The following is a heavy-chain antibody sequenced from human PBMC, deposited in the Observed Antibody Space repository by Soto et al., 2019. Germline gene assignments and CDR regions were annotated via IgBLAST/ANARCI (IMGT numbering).Heavy chain of an antibody. CDR3: ARDRLSAAGKRVGGYYYYYGMDV. CDR2: ISSSSSYI. Sequence: PGGSLRLSCAASGFTFSSYSMNWVRQAPGKGLEWVSSISSSSSYIYYADSVKGRFTISRDNAKNSLYLQMNSLRAEDTAVYYCARDRLSAAGKRVGGYYYYYGMDVWGQGTTVTVSS. V-gene: IGHV3-21*01. D-gene: IGHD6-13*01. J-gene: IGHJ6*02. CDR1: GFTFSSYS.